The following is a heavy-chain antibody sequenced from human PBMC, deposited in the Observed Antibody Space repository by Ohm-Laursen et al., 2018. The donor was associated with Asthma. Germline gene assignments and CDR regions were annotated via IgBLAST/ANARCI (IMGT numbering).Heavy chain of an antibody. Sequence: GSLRLSCTASGYTFSRYSIHWVRQIPGKGLEWVASISTASTFIYYADSVRGRFTTSRDNAKNLVFLQMNDVRAEDTAVYYCARDHYYSSGTYFDYWGQGTLVTVSS. V-gene: IGHV3-21*01. J-gene: IGHJ4*02. D-gene: IGHD3-10*01. CDR1: GYTFSRYS. CDR2: ISTASTFI. CDR3: ARDHYYSSGTYFDY.